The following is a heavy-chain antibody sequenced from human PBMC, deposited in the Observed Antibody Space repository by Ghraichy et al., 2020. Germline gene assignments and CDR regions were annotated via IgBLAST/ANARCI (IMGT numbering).Heavy chain of an antibody. D-gene: IGHD1-26*01. CDR1: GYSFTNYW. Sequence: GESLNISCKGSGYSFTNYWIGWVRQVPGKGLEWLGVVYPGDSESRYSPSFRGQVTMSADRSTSTAYLQWSSLKASDTAMYYCARFSGSYFYWGQGTLVTVSS. CDR2: VYPGDSES. J-gene: IGHJ4*02. CDR3: ARFSGSYFY. V-gene: IGHV5-51*01.